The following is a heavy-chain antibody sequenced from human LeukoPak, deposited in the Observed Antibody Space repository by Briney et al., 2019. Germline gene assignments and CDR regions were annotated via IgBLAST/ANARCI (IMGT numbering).Heavy chain of an antibody. CDR2: ISASGSAI. V-gene: IGHV3-48*01. J-gene: IGHJ4*02. CDR1: GFPLSSYS. Sequence: PGGSLRLSCAASGFPLSSYSMNWVRQAPGKGLEWISYISASGSAIYYVDSVKGRVTVSRDNARNSLFLQMDSPRAEDTAVYYCVRVKGTYFDYWGPGTLVTVPS. CDR3: VRVKGTYFDY. D-gene: IGHD1-1*01.